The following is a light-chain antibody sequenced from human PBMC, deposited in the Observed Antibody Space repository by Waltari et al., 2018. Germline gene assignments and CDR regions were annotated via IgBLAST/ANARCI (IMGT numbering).Light chain of an antibody. Sequence: QSALTQPPSASGSPGQSVTISCTGTSSDVGAYNYVSWYQQHPDKAPQLMIFEVSPRPSGVPDRFAGSKSGNTASLTVSGLQAEDEADYYCFSYAGSNNLVFGGGTKLTVL. CDR1: SSDVGAYNY. J-gene: IGLJ2*01. CDR3: FSYAGSNNLV. CDR2: EVS. V-gene: IGLV2-8*01.